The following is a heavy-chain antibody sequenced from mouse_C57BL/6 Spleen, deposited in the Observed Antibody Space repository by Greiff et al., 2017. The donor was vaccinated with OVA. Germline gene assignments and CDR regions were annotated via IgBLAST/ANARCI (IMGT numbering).Heavy chain of an antibody. Sequence: QVQLQQPGAELVKPGASVKLSCKASGYTFTSYWMQWVKQRPGQGLEWIGEIDPSDSYTNYNQKFKGKATLTVDKSSSTAYMQLSSLTSEDSAVYDCARSYSYCSSPYYFDYWGQGTTLTVSS. J-gene: IGHJ2*01. CDR3: ARSYSYCSSPYYFDY. D-gene: IGHD1-1*01. V-gene: IGHV1-50*01. CDR1: GYTFTSYW. CDR2: IDPSDSYT.